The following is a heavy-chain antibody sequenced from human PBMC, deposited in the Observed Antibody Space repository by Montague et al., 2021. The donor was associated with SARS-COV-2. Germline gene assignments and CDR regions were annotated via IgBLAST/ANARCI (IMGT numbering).Heavy chain of an antibody. Sequence: SETLSLTCAVYGGSFSGYYWSWIRQPPGKGLEWIGEINHSGSTKYNPSLKSRVTISVDTSKNQFSLKLSSVTAADTAVYYCARGTKRVFTYGYVSSGYASDYWGQGTLVTVSS. D-gene: IGHD3-22*01. J-gene: IGHJ4*02. CDR3: ARGTKRVFTYGYVSSGYASDY. CDR1: GGSFSGYY. V-gene: IGHV4-34*01. CDR2: INHSGST.